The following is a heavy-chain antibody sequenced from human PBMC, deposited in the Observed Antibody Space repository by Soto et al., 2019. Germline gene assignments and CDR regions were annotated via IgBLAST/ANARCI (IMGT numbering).Heavy chain of an antibody. CDR2: ISAYNGNT. CDR1: GYTFTSYR. J-gene: IGHJ6*02. CDR3: ARGLTYYYDSSGYYYDYYYYGMDV. V-gene: IGHV1-18*01. D-gene: IGHD3-22*01. Sequence: GASVEVSCKASGYTFTSYRISWVLQAPGQGLEWMGWISAYNGNTNYAQKLQGRVTMTTDTSTSTAYMELRSLRSDDTAVYYCARGLTYYYDSSGYYYDYYYYGMDVWGQGTTVTVSS.